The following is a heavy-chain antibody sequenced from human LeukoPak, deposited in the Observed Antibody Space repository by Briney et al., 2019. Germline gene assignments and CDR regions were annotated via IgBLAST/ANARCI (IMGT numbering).Heavy chain of an antibody. D-gene: IGHD5-24*01. CDR1: GYTFSTYA. CDR2: INASNGNT. J-gene: IGHJ4*02. CDR3: ARSNDGDY. Sequence: ASVKVSCKASGYTFSTYAIHWVRQAPGQRLEWMGWINASNGNTRYSQKFQGRVTITRDTSASTAYMELSSLTSEDTAVYYCARSNDGDYWGRGTLVTVSS. V-gene: IGHV1-3*01.